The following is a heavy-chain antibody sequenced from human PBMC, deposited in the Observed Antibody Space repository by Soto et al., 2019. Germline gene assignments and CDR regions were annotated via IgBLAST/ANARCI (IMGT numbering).Heavy chain of an antibody. D-gene: IGHD3-16*01. CDR1: GDRFSSYW. V-gene: IGHV5-51*01. CDR3: VRGVFLRSPYSYYGMDG. Sequence: GESLKNSCKGSGDRFSSYWIGWVRQMPGKGLEWMGIIYPGDSDTRYSPSFQGQVTISADKSISTAYLQWSSLKASDTAMYYCVRGVFLRSPYSYYGMDGCGQGTTVTLSS. J-gene: IGHJ6*02. CDR2: IYPGDSDT.